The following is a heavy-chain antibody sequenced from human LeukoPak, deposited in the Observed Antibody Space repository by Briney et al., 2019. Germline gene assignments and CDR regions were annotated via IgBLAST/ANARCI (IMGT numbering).Heavy chain of an antibody. D-gene: IGHD3-10*01. Sequence: SETLSLTCAVYGGSFSGYYWSWIRQPPGKGLEWIGEINHSGSTNYNPSLKSRVTISVDTSKNQFSLKLSSVTAADTAVYYCARDRSGSGSYYSHYYYGMDVWGQGTTVTVSS. V-gene: IGHV4-34*01. CDR3: ARDRSGSGSYYSHYYYGMDV. J-gene: IGHJ6*02. CDR1: GGSFSGYY. CDR2: INHSGST.